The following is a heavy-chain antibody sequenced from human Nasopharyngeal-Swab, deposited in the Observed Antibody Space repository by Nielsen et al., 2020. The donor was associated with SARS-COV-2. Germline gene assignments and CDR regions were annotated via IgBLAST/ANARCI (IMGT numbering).Heavy chain of an antibody. CDR1: GFTFSSYW. CDR2: INSDGRTK. V-gene: IGHV3-74*01. CDR3: GRAGSYRIDY. Sequence: GGSLRLSCVASGFTFSSYWMPWVRQPPGNGLEWVARINSDGRTKDHADSLQGRFTIARDNAKNEVYLQLNGLRDEDTAVYYCGRAGSYRIDYWGQGTLVTVSS. J-gene: IGHJ4*02. D-gene: IGHD1-14*01.